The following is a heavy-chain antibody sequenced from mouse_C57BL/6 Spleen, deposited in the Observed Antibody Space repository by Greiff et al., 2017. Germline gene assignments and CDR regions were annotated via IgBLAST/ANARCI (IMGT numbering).Heavy chain of an antibody. CDR2: ISSGSSTI. D-gene: IGHD1-1*01. CDR3: ARDYYGSSYRWYFDV. V-gene: IGHV5-17*01. Sequence: EVQGVESGGGLVKPGGSLKLSCAASGFTFSDYGMHWVRQAPEKGLEWVAYISSGSSTIYYADTVKGRFTISRDNAKNTLFLQMTSLRSEDTSMYYCARDYYGSSYRWYFDVWGTGTTVTVSS. J-gene: IGHJ1*03. CDR1: GFTFSDYG.